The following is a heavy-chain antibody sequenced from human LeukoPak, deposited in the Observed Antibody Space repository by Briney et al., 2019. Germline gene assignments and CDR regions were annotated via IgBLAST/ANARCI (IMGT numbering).Heavy chain of an antibody. CDR3: RCYYDSKTPSDFDY. D-gene: IGHD3-22*01. Sequence: GGSLRLSCAPSGFTFSNAWMSWVRQAPGKGLEWVGRIKSKTDGGTTDYAAPVKGRFTISRDDSKNTLYLQMNSLKTEDTAVYYCRCYYDSKTPSDFDYWGQGTLVTVSS. J-gene: IGHJ4*02. V-gene: IGHV3-15*01. CDR1: GFTFSNAW. CDR2: IKSKTDGGTT.